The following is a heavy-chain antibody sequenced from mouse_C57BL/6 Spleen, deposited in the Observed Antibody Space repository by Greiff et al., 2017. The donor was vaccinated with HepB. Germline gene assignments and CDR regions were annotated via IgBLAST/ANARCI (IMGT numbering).Heavy chain of an antibody. CDR3: ARYVAQAFYAMDY. D-gene: IGHD3-2*02. J-gene: IGHJ4*01. CDR1: GYSITSDY. Sequence: EVNVEESGPGLAKPSQTLSLTCSVTGYSITSDYWNWIRKFPGNKLEYMGYISYSGSTYYNPSLKSRISITRDTSKNQYYLQLNSVTTEDTATYYCARYVAQAFYAMDYWGQGTSVTVSS. V-gene: IGHV3-8*01. CDR2: ISYSGST.